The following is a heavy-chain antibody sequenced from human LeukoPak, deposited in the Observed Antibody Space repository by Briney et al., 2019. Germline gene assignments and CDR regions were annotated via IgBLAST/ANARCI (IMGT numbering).Heavy chain of an antibody. D-gene: IGHD6-19*01. CDR1: GYTFTSYD. J-gene: IGHJ5*02. V-gene: IGHV1-8*01. CDR2: MNPNSGNT. Sequence: ASVKVSCKTSGYTFTSYDINWVRQATGQGLEWMGWMNPNSGNTGYAQKFQGRVTMTRNTSISTAYVELSSLRSEDTAVYYCARGPGYSSGWSTGMPKGWFDPWGQGTLVTVSS. CDR3: ARGPGYSSGWSTGMPKGWFDP.